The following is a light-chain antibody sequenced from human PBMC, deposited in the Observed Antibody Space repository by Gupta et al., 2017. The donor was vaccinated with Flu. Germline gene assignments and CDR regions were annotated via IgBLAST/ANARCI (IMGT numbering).Light chain of an antibody. CDR2: DVS. CDR1: TSDVGGDNS. CDR3: SAYTSGSNIVVA. J-gene: IGLJ2*01. Sequence: SSLPQPASVSGSPGQSITISCTGTTSDVGGDNSVSWYQQRPGTATKLMIYDVSNRPSGMSNRFSGSKSGNTAAMTIAGLQAEEEADYYCSAYTSGSNIVVAFGGGTKLTVL. V-gene: IGLV2-14*01.